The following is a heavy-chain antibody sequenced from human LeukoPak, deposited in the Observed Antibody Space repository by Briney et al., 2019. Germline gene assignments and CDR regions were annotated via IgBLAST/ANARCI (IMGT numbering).Heavy chain of an antibody. Sequence: SETLSLTCTVSGGSISSSSYYWGWIRQPPGKGLEWIGSIYYSGSTYYNPPLKSRVTISVDTSKNQFSLKLSSVTAADTAVYYCARDWGSVVPAAPPHWFDPWGQGTLVTVSS. J-gene: IGHJ5*02. CDR1: GGSISSSSYY. V-gene: IGHV4-39*07. CDR2: IYYSGST. D-gene: IGHD2-2*01. CDR3: ARDWGSVVPAAPPHWFDP.